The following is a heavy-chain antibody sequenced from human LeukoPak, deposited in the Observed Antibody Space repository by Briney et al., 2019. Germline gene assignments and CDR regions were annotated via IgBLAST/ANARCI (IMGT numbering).Heavy chain of an antibody. CDR1: GGSISSGGYY. D-gene: IGHD6-13*01. Sequence: SETLSLTCTVSGGSISSGGYYWSWIRQPPGKGLEWIGYIYHSGSTYYNPSLKSRVTISVDRSKNQFSLKLSSVTAADTAVYYCAREASSSWSSGWGDYFDYWGQGTLVTVSS. CDR3: AREASSSWSSGWGDYFDY. J-gene: IGHJ4*02. CDR2: IYHSGST. V-gene: IGHV4-30-2*01.